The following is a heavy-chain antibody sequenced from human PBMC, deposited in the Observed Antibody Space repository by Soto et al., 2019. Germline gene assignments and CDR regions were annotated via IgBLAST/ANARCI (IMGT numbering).Heavy chain of an antibody. D-gene: IGHD3-22*01. J-gene: IGHJ4*02. V-gene: IGHV1-3*01. CDR1: GYTFTGYY. CDR3: ARVAYDSSGYYS. Sequence: GASVKVSCKASGYTFTGYYMHWVRQAPGQRLEWMGWINAGNGNTKYSQKFQGRVIITRDTSASTAYMELSSLRSEDTAVYYCARVAYDSSGYYSWGQGTLVTVSS. CDR2: INAGNGNT.